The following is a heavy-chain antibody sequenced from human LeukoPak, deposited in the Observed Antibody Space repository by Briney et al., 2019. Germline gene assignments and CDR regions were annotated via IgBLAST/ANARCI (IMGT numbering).Heavy chain of an antibody. CDR3: ARERQLWTD. CDR1: SGSISSGTYY. V-gene: IGHV4-31*03. J-gene: IGHJ4*02. CDR2: ISCSGNT. Sequence: ASQTLSLTCTVSSGSISSGTYYWSWIRQLPGKGLEWIGYISCSGNTDYNPSLKSRVTMSVDTSKNQFSLKLSSVTAADTAVYYCARERQLWTDWGQGILVTVSA. D-gene: IGHD5-18*01.